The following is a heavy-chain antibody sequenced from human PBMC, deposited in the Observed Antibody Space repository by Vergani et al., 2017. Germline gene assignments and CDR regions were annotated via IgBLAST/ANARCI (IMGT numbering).Heavy chain of an antibody. D-gene: IGHD4-11*01. V-gene: IGHV4-39*07. J-gene: IGHJ6*03. CDR2: IYTSGST. CDR3: AGLQYNPLYYYYYKDV. CDR1: GVSIGSNSYY. Sequence: QLQLQESGPGLVKPSETLSLTCTVSGVSIGSNSYYWGWIRQPPGKGLEWIGRIYTSGSTNYNPSLKSRVTMSVDTSKNQFSLKLSSVTAADTAVYYCAGLQYNPLYYYYYKDVWGKGP.